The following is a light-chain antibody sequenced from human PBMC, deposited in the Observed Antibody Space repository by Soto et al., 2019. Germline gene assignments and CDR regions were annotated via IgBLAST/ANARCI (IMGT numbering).Light chain of an antibody. CDR3: QQRYNWPPT. V-gene: IGKV3-11*01. CDR1: QSVNIY. Sequence: EIVITQSPATLSVSPGERATLSCRASQSVNIYLAWYQQKPGQAPRLLIYDASHRATGIPARFSGSGSGTDFTLTINSLEPEDFALYYCQQRYNWPPTFGQGTKVDIK. J-gene: IGKJ1*01. CDR2: DAS.